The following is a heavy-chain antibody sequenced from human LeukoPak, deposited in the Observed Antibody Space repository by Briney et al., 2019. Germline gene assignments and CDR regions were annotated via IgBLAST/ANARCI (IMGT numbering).Heavy chain of an antibody. CDR1: GGSISSSSYY. Sequence: KPSETLSLTCTVSGGSISSSSYYWGWIRQPPGKGLEWIGSKYYSGSTYYNPSLKSRVTISVDTSKNQFSLKLSSVTAADTALYYCARSSIYYAGYYYYMDVWGKGTTVTVSS. J-gene: IGHJ6*03. CDR2: KYYSGST. CDR3: ARSSIYYAGYYYYMDV. V-gene: IGHV4-39*01. D-gene: IGHD3-16*02.